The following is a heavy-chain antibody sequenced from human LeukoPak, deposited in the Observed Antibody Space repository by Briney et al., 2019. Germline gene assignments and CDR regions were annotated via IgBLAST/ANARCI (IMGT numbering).Heavy chain of an antibody. V-gene: IGHV6-1*01. J-gene: IGHJ6*02. CDR2: TYYRSKWYN. Sequence: PSQTLSLTCAISGDSVSSNSAVWNWIRQSPSRGLEWLGRTYYRSKWYNDYAVSVKSRITINPDTSKNQFSLQLISVTPEDTAVHYCARYDSSDYYGMDVWGQGTTVTVSS. D-gene: IGHD3-22*01. CDR1: GDSVSSNSAV. CDR3: ARYDSSDYYGMDV.